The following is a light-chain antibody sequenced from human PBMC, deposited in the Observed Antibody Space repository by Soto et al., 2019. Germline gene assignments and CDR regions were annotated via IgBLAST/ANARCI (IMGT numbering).Light chain of an antibody. Sequence: DIQITQSPSSVSASVGDRVTISCRASQRSGGWLAWFQQKPGQAPRALIYGGTLLQSGVPSRFRGSDSGAEFTLTISSLQPEYFATYFCQLATSFPPVRAFGGGTKVEIK. J-gene: IGKJ4*01. CDR2: GGT. V-gene: IGKV1-12*01. CDR1: QRSGGW. CDR3: QLATSFPPVRA.